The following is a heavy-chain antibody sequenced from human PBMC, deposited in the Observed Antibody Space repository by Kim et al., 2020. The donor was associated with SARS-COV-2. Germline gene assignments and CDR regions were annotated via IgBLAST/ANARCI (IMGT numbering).Heavy chain of an antibody. D-gene: IGHD3-22*01. CDR3: ARHTGDSSGYYFLFY. V-gene: IGHV4-39*01. Sequence: PSLKSRVTISVDTSKNQFSLKLSSVTAADTAVYYCARHTGDSSGYYFLFYWGQGTLVTVSS. J-gene: IGHJ4*02.